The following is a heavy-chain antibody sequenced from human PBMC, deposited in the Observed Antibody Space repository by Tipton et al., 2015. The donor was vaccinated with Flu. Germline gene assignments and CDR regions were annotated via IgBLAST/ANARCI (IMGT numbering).Heavy chain of an antibody. V-gene: IGHV4-38-2*02. CDR1: GYSISSGYY. Sequence: GLVKPSETLSLTCTVSGYSISSGYYWGWIRQPPGKGLEWIGSIYHSGSTYYNPSLKSRVTISLDTSKNQFSLKLRSVTAADTAVYYCARGVAVAMYFQHWCQGTLVTVSS. J-gene: IGHJ1*01. CDR2: IYHSGST. CDR3: ARGVAVAMYFQH. D-gene: IGHD6-19*01.